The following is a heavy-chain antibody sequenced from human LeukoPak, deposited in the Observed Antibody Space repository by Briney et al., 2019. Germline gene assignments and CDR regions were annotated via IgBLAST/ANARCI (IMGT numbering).Heavy chain of an antibody. CDR3: ARDQAGMVYAIGPCDY. CDR1: GYTFTSYG. CDR2: ISAYNGNT. J-gene: IGHJ4*02. Sequence: GASVKVSCKASGYTFTSYGISWVRQAPGQGLEWMGWISAYNGNTNYAQKLQGRVTMTTDTFTSTAYVELRSLRSDDTAVYYCARDQAGMVYAIGPCDYWGQGALVTVSS. D-gene: IGHD2-8*01. V-gene: IGHV1-18*01.